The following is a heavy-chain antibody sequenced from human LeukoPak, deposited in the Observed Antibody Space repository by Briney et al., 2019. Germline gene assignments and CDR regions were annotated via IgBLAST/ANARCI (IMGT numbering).Heavy chain of an antibody. CDR1: GFTFSNHG. D-gene: IGHD3-10*01. CDR3: ARDRSGYMDV. CDR2: ISSNGGST. J-gene: IGHJ6*03. V-gene: IGHV3-64*01. Sequence: PGRSLRLSCVASGFTFSNHGMHWVRQAPGKGLEYVSAISSNGGSTYYANSVKGRFTISRDNSKNTLYLQMGSLRAEDMAVYYCARDRSGYMDVWGKGTTVTVSS.